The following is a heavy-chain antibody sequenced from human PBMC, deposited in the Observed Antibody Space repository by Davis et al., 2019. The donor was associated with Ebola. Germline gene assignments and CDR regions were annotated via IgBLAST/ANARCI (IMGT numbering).Heavy chain of an antibody. CDR3: AKDMGATVFGVAEYYYYGLDV. V-gene: IGHV3-43*02. Sequence: GESLKISCAASGLTFDAYAMHWVRQVPGQGLEWVALISGDGRSIFYADSVKGRFTISRDDSKTSLYLQMNSLTVEDTALYYCAKDMGATVFGVAEYYYYGLDVWGQGTTVTVSS. CDR1: GLTFDAYA. CDR2: ISGDGRSI. J-gene: IGHJ6*02. D-gene: IGHD3-3*01.